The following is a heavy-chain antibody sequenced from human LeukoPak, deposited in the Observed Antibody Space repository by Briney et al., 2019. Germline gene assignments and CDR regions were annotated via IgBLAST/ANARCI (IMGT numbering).Heavy chain of an antibody. CDR3: ARRSRDGYIQYYFDY. D-gene: IGHD5-24*01. V-gene: IGHV4-59*08. Sequence: SETLSLTCTVSGGSISSYYWNWIRQPPGKGLEWIGYIYYSGSTNYNPSLKSRVTISVDTSKNQFSLKLSPVTAADTAVYYCARRSRDGYIQYYFDYWGQGTLVTVSS. CDR2: IYYSGST. J-gene: IGHJ4*02. CDR1: GGSISSYY.